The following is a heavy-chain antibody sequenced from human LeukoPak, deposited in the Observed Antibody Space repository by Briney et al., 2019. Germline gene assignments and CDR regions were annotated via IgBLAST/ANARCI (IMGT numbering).Heavy chain of an antibody. Sequence: GGSLRLSCAASGFTFSNYWMSWVRQAPGKGLEWVANINKDGGEKYYVASVRGRFTISRDNAKNSLYLQMNSLRAEDTAVYYCARGPNSNWSGLDFWGQGTLLTVSS. V-gene: IGHV3-7*01. CDR3: ARGPNSNWSGLDF. CDR1: GFTFSNYW. D-gene: IGHD6-6*01. CDR2: INKDGGEK. J-gene: IGHJ4*02.